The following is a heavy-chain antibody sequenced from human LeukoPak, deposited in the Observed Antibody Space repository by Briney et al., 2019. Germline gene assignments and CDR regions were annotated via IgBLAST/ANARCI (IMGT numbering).Heavy chain of an antibody. J-gene: IGHJ4*02. CDR3: ARDPDYGDYVGIRSTSDY. V-gene: IGHV1-69*13. D-gene: IGHD4-17*01. CDR2: IIPIFGTA. Sequence: SVKVSCKASGGTFSSYAISWVRQAPGQGLEWMGGIIPIFGTANYAQKFRGRVTITADESTSTAYMELSSLRSEDTAVYYCARDPDYGDYVGIRSTSDYWGQGTLVTVSS. CDR1: GGTFSSYA.